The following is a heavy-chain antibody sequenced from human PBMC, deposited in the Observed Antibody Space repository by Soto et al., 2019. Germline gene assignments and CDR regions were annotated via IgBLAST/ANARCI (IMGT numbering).Heavy chain of an antibody. D-gene: IGHD6-13*01. J-gene: IGHJ5*02. CDR1: GFTFSSYA. CDR2: ISGSGGST. V-gene: IGHV3-23*01. CDR3: AKSYSRAQKEPPFDP. Sequence: GALRLSCAASGFTFSSYAMGWVRQAPGKGLEWVSAISGSGGSTYYADSVKGRFTISRDNSKNTLYLQMNSLRAEDTAVYYCAKSYSRAQKEPPFDPCGEGTLVTVSS.